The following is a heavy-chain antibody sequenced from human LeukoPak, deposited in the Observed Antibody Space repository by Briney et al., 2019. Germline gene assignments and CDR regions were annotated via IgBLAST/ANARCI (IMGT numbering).Heavy chain of an antibody. D-gene: IGHD7-27*01. CDR2: IYSGGST. V-gene: IGHV3-53*01. Sequence: GGSLRLSCAASGFTVSSNYMSWVRQAPGKGLEWVSVIYSGGSTYYADSVKGRFTISRDNSKNTLYLQMNSLRAEGTAVYYCARDTGDPAGGYYFDYWGQGTLVTVSS. CDR1: GFTVSSNY. J-gene: IGHJ4*02. CDR3: ARDTGDPAGGYYFDY.